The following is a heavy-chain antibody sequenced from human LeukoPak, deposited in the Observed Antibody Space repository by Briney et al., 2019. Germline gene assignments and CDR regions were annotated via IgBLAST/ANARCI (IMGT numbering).Heavy chain of an antibody. CDR1: GFTFSSYS. Sequence: GGSLRLPCAASGFTFSSYSMNWVRQAPGKGLEWVSYISSSSSTIYYADSVKGRFTISRDNAKNSLYLQMNSLRAEDTAVYYCAKGLYDYYYYMDVWGKGTTVTVSS. CDR2: ISSSSSTI. CDR3: AKGLYDYYYYMDV. V-gene: IGHV3-48*04. J-gene: IGHJ6*03. D-gene: IGHD2-15*01.